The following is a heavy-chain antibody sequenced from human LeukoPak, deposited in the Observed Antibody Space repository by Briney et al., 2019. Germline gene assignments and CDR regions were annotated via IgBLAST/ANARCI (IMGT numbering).Heavy chain of an antibody. J-gene: IGHJ1*01. CDR2: INHSGST. Sequence: SSETLSLTCAVYGGSFSGYYWSWIRQPPGKGLEWIGEINHSGSTNYNPSLKSRVTISVDTSKNQFSLKLSSVTAADTAVYYCARRYSGWYTYGYFQHWGQGTLVTVSS. D-gene: IGHD6-19*01. CDR3: ARRYSGWYTYGYFQH. CDR1: GGSFSGYY. V-gene: IGHV4-34*01.